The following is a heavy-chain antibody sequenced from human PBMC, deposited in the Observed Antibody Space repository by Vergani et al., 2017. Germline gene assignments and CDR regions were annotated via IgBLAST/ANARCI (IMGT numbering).Heavy chain of an antibody. Sequence: EAYLVQSGGGLVTLGGSLRLSCAASGFNFPSFTMNWVRQAPGRGLEWISSIISRSSYIYYADSVRGRFTISRDNAKNSLYLQMNSLRAEDTAVYYCARKRGHMATSREIDYWGQGTLVTVSS. CDR2: IISRSSYI. D-gene: IGHD5-24*01. V-gene: IGHV3-21*01. J-gene: IGHJ4*02. CDR3: ARKRGHMATSREIDY. CDR1: GFNFPSFT.